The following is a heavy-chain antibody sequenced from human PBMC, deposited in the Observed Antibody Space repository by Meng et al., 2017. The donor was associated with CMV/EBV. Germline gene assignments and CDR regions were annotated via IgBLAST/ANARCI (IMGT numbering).Heavy chain of an antibody. CDR2: IYHSGST. Sequence: SETLSLTCTASGYSISSGYYWGWIRQPPGKGLEWIGSIYHSGSTYYNPSLKSRVTISVDTSKNQFSLKLSSVTAADTAVYYCARDGGAWGELYYYGMDVWGQGTTVTVSS. CDR1: GYSISSGYY. J-gene: IGHJ6*02. V-gene: IGHV4-38-2*02. CDR3: ARDGGAWGELYYYGMDV. D-gene: IGHD2-15*01.